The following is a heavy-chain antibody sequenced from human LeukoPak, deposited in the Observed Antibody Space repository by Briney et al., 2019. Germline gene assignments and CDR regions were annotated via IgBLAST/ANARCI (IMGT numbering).Heavy chain of an antibody. V-gene: IGHV3-11*06. CDR2: ISSSSSYT. J-gene: IGHJ6*04. Sequence: GGSLRLSCAASGFTFSDYYMSWIRQAPGKGLEWVSYISSSSSYTNYADSVKGRFTISRDNAKNSLYLQMNILRAEDTAVYYCARVPSMTTVTRYYYYGMDVWGKGTTVTVSS. D-gene: IGHD4-17*01. CDR3: ARVPSMTTVTRYYYYGMDV. CDR1: GFTFSDYY.